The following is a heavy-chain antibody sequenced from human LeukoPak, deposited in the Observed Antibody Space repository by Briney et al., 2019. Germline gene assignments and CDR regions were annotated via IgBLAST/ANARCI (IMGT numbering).Heavy chain of an antibody. CDR3: ARARGGSYYEGAY. V-gene: IGHV3-7*01. J-gene: IGHJ4*02. CDR1: GFTFSSYW. CDR2: IKQDGSEK. D-gene: IGHD1-26*01. Sequence: PGGSLRLSCAASGFTFSSYWMSWVRQAPGKGLEWVANIKQDGSEKYYVDSVKGRFTISRDNAKNSLYLQMNSLRAEDTAVYYCARARGGSYYEGAYWGQGTLVTVSS.